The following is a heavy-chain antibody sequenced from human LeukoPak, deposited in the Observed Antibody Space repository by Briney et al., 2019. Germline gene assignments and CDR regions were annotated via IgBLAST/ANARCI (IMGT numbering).Heavy chain of an antibody. CDR2: IKSKTDGETT. J-gene: IGHJ3*02. V-gene: IGHV3-15*01. CDR1: GFILNNAW. D-gene: IGHD2-2*01. Sequence: PGGSLRLSCVASGFILNNAWMSWVRQGPGKGLECVGRIKSKTDGETTDYAAPVKGRFSISRDDSKNTLYLQMNSLKTEDTAVYYCTTEKYCRSTTCPSAFDISGQGTMVTVSS. CDR3: TTEKYCRSTTCPSAFDI.